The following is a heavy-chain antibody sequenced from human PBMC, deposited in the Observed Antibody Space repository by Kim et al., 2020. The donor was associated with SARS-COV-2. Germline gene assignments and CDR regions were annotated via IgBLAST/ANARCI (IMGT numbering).Heavy chain of an antibody. J-gene: IGHJ5*02. V-gene: IGHV3-48*04. CDR1: PDSEFTFSLLH. CDR2: ISGSGYTL. CDR3: ARDGNPAPYGGWFDP. D-gene: IGHD3-10*01. Sequence: GGSLRLSCAASPDSEFTFSLLHMNWVRQAPGKGLEWVAYISGSGYTLHYADSVKGRFTISRDDAQNSVYLHMNSLRAEDTAVYYCARDGNPAPYGGWFDPWGQGTLVTVSS.